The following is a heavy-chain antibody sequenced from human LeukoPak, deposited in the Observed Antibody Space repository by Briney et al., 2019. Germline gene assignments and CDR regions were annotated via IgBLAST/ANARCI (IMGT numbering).Heavy chain of an antibody. V-gene: IGHV1-46*01. D-gene: IGHD4-11*01. CDR3: ARDSSNWAFDY. CDR2: INPSGGST. Sequence: ASVKVSCKASGYTFTNYYMHWVRQAPGQGLEWMGIINPSGGSTSYAQKFQGRVTMTRDTSTSTVYMELSSLRSEDTAVYYCARDSSNWAFDYWGQGTLVTVSS. CDR1: GYTFTNYY. J-gene: IGHJ4*02.